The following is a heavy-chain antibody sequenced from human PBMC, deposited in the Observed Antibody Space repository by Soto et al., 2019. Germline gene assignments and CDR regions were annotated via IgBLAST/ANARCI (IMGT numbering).Heavy chain of an antibody. CDR2: INAGNGNT. V-gene: IGHV1-3*01. CDR3: ARASSHYCGGDCYFDY. CDR1: GYTFTGYA. J-gene: IGHJ4*02. Sequence: XSVKVSCKASGYTFTGYAMHWVRQAPGQRLEWMGWINAGNGNTKYSQKFQGRVTITRDTSASTAYMELSSLRSEDTAVYYCARASSHYCGGDCYFDYWGQGTLVTVSS. D-gene: IGHD2-21*02.